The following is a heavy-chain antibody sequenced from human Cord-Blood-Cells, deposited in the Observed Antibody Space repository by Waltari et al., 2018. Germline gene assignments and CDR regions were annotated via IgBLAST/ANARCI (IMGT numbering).Heavy chain of an antibody. J-gene: IGHJ5*02. CDR1: GYSISSGYY. CDR2: IYHSGST. CDR3: ARGRITIFGVVTLNWFDP. Sequence: QVQLQESGPGLVKPSETLSLTCAVSGYSISSGYYWGWIRQPPGKGLEWIGSIYHSGSTYTNPSLKSRVTISVDTSKTQFSLKLSFVTAADTAVYYCARGRITIFGVVTLNWFDPWGQGTLVTVSS. V-gene: IGHV4-38-2*01. D-gene: IGHD3-3*01.